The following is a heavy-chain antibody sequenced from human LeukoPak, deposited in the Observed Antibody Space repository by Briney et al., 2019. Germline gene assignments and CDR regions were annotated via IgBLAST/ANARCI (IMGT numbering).Heavy chain of an antibody. CDR2: MSSGGYST. D-gene: IGHD2-2*01. V-gene: IGHV3-23*01. J-gene: IGHJ4*02. CDR1: GFTFSNYA. CDR3: AKDHPDCRGTSCLLFDS. Sequence: GGSLRLSCAASGFTFSNYAMSWVRQAPGKGLEWVSTMSSGGYSTWYADSVKGRFTISRDNSKNTLYLQMNSLRVEDTAVYYCAKDHPDCRGTSCLLFDSWGQGTLITVSS.